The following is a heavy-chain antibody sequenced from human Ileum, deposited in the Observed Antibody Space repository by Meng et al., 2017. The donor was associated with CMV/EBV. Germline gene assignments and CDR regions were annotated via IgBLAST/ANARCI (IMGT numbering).Heavy chain of an antibody. V-gene: IGHV3-23*01. J-gene: IGHJ4*02. Sequence: GESLKISCAASGFTFGSYAMNWVRQAPGQGPEWVSGITNSGGGTYYANSVKGRFTISRDNSKNTLYLQMNSLRVEDTAFYYCASGDTSMVLPFDYWGQGILVTVSS. D-gene: IGHD5-18*01. CDR1: GFTFGSYA. CDR3: ASGDTSMVLPFDY. CDR2: ITNSGGGT.